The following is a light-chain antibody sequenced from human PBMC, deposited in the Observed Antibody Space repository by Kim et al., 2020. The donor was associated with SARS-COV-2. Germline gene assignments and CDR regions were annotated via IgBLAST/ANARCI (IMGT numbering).Light chain of an antibody. CDR1: TAAVPIGPY. CDR3: LLYYSGARV. J-gene: IGLJ2*01. V-gene: IGLV7-46*01. Sequence: PGTSATPPCGSRTAAVPIGPYPYWFQQKPGQAPSTLIYDPTNYHAGTPARFSASLLGGKAALTLSGAQPEDEAEYYCLLYYSGARVFGGGTQLTVL. CDR2: DPT.